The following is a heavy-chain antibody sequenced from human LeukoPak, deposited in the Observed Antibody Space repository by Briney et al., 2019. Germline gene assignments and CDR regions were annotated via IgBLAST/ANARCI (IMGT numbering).Heavy chain of an antibody. J-gene: IGHJ4*02. V-gene: IGHV3-23*01. CDR2: VSADGVV. CDR3: ARDRAYPRDQFDC. D-gene: IGHD2-2*01. CDR1: GFSFGSYA. Sequence: GGSLRLSCTASGFSFGSYAMGWVRQAPGKGLEWVSTVSADGVVWYSDSVRGRSTISRDNSKNTVSLQMKSLRADDTAVYFCARDRAYPRDQFDCWGQGTLVTVSS.